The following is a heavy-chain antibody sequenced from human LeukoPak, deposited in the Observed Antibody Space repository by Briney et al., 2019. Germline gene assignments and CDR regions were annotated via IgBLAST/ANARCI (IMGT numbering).Heavy chain of an antibody. CDR3: AKDTVARWYYGLDV. Sequence: PGGSLRLSCAASRFTFSNFGMHWVRQAPGKGLEWVAVISYDGSHKDYADSVKGRYTISRDNSKNTLYLQTNSLRAEDTAVYYCAKDTVARWYYGLDVWGQGTTVTVSS. D-gene: IGHD6-19*01. CDR2: ISYDGSHK. V-gene: IGHV3-30*18. CDR1: RFTFSNFG. J-gene: IGHJ6*02.